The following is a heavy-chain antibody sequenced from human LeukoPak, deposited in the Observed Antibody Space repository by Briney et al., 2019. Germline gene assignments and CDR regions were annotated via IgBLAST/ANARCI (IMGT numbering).Heavy chain of an antibody. J-gene: IGHJ4*02. CDR2: INWNGGST. V-gene: IGHV3-20*04. D-gene: IGHD2-15*01. CDR3: ARAGCSGGSCYSGFDY. CDR1: GFTFDDYG. Sequence: GGSLRLSCAASGFTFDDYGMSWVRQAPGKGLEWVSGINWNGGSTGYADSVKGRFTISRDNAKNSLYLQMNSLRAEDTAVYYCARAGCSGGSCYSGFDYWGQGTLVTVSS.